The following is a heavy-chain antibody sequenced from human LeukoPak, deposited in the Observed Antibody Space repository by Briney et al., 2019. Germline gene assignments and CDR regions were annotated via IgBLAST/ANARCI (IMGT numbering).Heavy chain of an antibody. CDR3: ARYGSGSYRQFDY. J-gene: IGHJ4*02. V-gene: IGHV4-59*01. CDR1: GTSISSSY. Sequence: SETLSLTCTVSGTSISSSYWSWIRQPPGEGLEWIGYIYYSGSTDYNPSLKSRVTISVDTSKNQFSLKLSSVTAADTAVYYCARYGSGSYRQFDYWGQGTLVTVSS. CDR2: IYYSGST. D-gene: IGHD3-10*01.